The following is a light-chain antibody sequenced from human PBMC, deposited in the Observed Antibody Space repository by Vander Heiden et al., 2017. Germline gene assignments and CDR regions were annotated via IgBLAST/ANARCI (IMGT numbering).Light chain of an antibody. CDR1: RSDVGGYNL. V-gene: IGLV2-23*01. Sequence: QSALTPPASVSGSPGQSITMSCTGTRSDVGGYNLVAWYQRHPGKAPKLMINEDNKRPSGISNRFSGSKSGNTASLTISGIQAEDEADYDCCSYAGSSTVIFGGGTNLTVL. CDR2: EDN. CDR3: CSYAGSSTVI. J-gene: IGLJ2*01.